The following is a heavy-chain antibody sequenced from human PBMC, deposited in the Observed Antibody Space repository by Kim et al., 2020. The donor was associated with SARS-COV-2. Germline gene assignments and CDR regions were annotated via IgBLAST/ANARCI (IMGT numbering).Heavy chain of an antibody. D-gene: IGHD1-7*01. CDR3: ARVDWNYVTIDI. V-gene: IGHV6-1*01. J-gene: IGHJ3*02. Sequence: DYAVSVKSRITINPDTSKNQFSLQLNSVTPEDTAVYYCARVDWNYVTIDIWGQGTMVTVSS.